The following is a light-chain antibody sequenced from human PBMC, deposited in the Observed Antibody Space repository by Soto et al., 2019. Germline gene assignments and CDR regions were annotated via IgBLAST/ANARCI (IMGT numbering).Light chain of an antibody. CDR1: HSLVHSDGRTY. Sequence: LMTQSPLSLPVPLGQPASISCSSSHSLVHSDGRTYWSWFQQRPGQSPRRLIYKVSNRDSGVPDRFSGGGSGTDFTLRISRVEAEDVGVYYCLVGTHGVTFGQGTRLEIK. CDR2: KVS. V-gene: IGKV2-30*02. CDR3: LVGTHGVT. J-gene: IGKJ5*01.